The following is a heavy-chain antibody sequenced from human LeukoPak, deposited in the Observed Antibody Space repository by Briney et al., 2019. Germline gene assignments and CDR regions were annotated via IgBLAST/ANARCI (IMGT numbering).Heavy chain of an antibody. Sequence: ASVKVSCTASGFRFTGYWMHWVRQAPGQGLEWMGIIDPSGHITNSAQKFQGRLTVTRDTPTSTVYMELSSLRSDDTAVYYCVRDNSIADRGWWFDPWGQGTLVTVSS. D-gene: IGHD1-14*01. CDR1: GFRFTGYW. J-gene: IGHJ5*02. V-gene: IGHV1-46*01. CDR3: VRDNSIADRGWWFDP. CDR2: IDPSGHIT.